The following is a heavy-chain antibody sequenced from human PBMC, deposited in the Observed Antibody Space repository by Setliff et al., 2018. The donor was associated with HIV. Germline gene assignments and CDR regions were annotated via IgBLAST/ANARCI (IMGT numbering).Heavy chain of an antibody. D-gene: IGHD3-22*01. Sequence: KPSETLSLTCSISGGSISFYYWNWLRQTPGKGLEWIAYTFDNGNTHYNPSLGSRVTLSLDTSRNLFSLRLASVTADDTAVYYCVRGSGYYYFDNWGQGALVTVSS. CDR3: VRGSGYYYFDN. J-gene: IGHJ4*02. V-gene: IGHV4-59*12. CDR2: TFDNGNT. CDR1: GGSISFYY.